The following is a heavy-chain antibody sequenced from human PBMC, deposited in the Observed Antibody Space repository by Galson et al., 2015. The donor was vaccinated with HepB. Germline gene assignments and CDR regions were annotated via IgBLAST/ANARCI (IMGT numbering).Heavy chain of an antibody. CDR2: ITGSGGRT. CDR1: GFTFGFTLRSNA. CDR3: AKDRGGAGTFDS. D-gene: IGHD2-21*01. V-gene: IGHV3-23*01. Sequence: SLRLSCAGSGFTFGFTLRSNAMSWVRQAPGRGLEWVSGITGSGGRTYYADSVKGRFTISRDNSNNTLFLQMSSLRAEDTAVYYCAKDRGGAGTFDSWGQGTLVTVSS. J-gene: IGHJ4*02.